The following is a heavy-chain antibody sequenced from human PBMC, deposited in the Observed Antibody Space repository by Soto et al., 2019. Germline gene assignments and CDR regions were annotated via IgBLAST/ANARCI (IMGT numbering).Heavy chain of an antibody. CDR2: IYYSGST. Sequence: QVQLQESGPGLVKPSETLSLTCTVSGGSVSSGSYYWSWIRQPPGKGLEWIGYIYYSGSTNYNTPRKSRVTISVDTSKNEFALKLGSGTAADTAVYYCAGGPAARRERNWFDPWGQGTLVTVSS. J-gene: IGHJ5*02. CDR1: GGSVSSGSYY. V-gene: IGHV4-61*01. CDR3: AGGPAARRERNWFDP. D-gene: IGHD1-1*01.